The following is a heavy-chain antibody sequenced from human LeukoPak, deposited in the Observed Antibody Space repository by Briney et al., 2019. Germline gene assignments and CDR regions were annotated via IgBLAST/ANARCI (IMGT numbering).Heavy chain of an antibody. V-gene: IGHV3-43*02. D-gene: IGHD5-24*01. J-gene: IGHJ4*02. CDR3: AERSGAPNNFDY. CDR2: ISKDGGNK. Sequence: GGSLRLSCAASGFTFDEHDMYWVRQVPGKGLEWVCLISKDGGNKHYADSVKGRFSISRDNNRNSLYLQMNSLRSEDTALYFCAERSGAPNNFDYWGQGALVTVSS. CDR1: GFTFDEHD.